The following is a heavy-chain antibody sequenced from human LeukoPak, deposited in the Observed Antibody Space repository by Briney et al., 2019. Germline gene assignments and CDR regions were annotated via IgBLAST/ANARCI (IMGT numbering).Heavy chain of an antibody. J-gene: IGHJ2*01. CDR3: ARGRAGRRPPWYFDL. D-gene: IGHD6-19*01. CDR1: GGSFSGYY. CDR2: INHSGST. Sequence: SETLSLTCAVYGGSFSGYYWSWIRQPPGKGLEWIGEINHSGSTNYNPSLKSRVTISVDTSKNQFSLKLSSVTAADTAVYYCARGRAGRRPPWYFDLWGRGTLATVSS. V-gene: IGHV4-34*01.